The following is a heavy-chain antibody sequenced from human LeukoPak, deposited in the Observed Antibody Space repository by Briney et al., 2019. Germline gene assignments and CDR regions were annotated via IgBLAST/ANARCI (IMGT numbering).Heavy chain of an antibody. Sequence: SVKVSCKASGGTFSSYAISWVRQAPGQGLEWMGRIIPIFGIANYAQKFQGRVTITADKSTSTAYMELSSLRSEDTAVYYCARVEGLGATTVGFDYWGQGTLVTVSS. CDR3: ARVEGLGATTVGFDY. D-gene: IGHD1-26*01. V-gene: IGHV1-69*04. CDR1: GGTFSSYA. J-gene: IGHJ4*02. CDR2: IIPIFGIA.